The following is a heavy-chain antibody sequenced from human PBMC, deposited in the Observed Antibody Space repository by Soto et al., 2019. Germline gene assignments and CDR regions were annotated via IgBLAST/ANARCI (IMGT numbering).Heavy chain of an antibody. J-gene: IGHJ1*01. CDR3: AKYKGVFPWTPSDGAY. V-gene: IGHV3-30*18. D-gene: IGHD1-1*01. Sequence: PGASLKISCAASGFPFSNYAMHWGLQAPGKGLEWVALTSYDGNNEYYTDSVKGRFTISRDNSKNTLFLQMNSPRPEDTAVYYWAKYKGVFPWTPSDGAYWGPGALVTFSS. CDR2: TSYDGNNE. CDR1: GFPFSNYA.